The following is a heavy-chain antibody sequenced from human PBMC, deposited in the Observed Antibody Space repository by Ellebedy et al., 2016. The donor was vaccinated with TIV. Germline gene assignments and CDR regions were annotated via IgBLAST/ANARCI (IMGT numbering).Heavy chain of an antibody. V-gene: IGHV3-23*01. CDR2: ITESGGHT. D-gene: IGHD4-23*01. J-gene: IGHJ3*01. CDR3: ARAPVGVGPAFDV. CDR1: GPTSSSHS. Sequence: GESLKISCAASGPTSSSHSMTWVRQAPGKGLAWVSSITESGGHTYYADSVKGRFTISRDNSKDTLFLQMNSLRAEDTAIYFCARAPVGVGPAFDVWGQGTMVTVSS.